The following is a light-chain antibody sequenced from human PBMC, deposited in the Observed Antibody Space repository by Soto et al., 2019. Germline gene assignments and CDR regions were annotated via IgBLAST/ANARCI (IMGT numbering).Light chain of an antibody. Sequence: ENVLTQSPGTLSLSPGERATLSCRAIQSISNSYLAWYHQNPGQSPILLIYHASNRATSIPDRFTGSGSGLDVTITISLLEPEDLSLYYCQQYGESLLTFGGRTKMAIK. J-gene: IGKJ4*01. V-gene: IGKV3-20*01. CDR3: QQYGESLLT. CDR1: QSISNSY. CDR2: HAS.